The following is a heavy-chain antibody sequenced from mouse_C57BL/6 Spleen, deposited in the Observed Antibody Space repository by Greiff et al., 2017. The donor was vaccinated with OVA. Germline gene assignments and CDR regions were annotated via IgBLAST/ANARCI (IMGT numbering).Heavy chain of an antibody. D-gene: IGHD1-1*02. CDR1: GFNIKDDY. CDR3: TTSGWDY. CDR2: IDPENGDT. V-gene: IGHV14-4*01. J-gene: IGHJ2*01. Sequence: DVKLVESGAELVRPGASVKLSCTASGFNIKDDYMHWVKQRPEQGLEWIGWIDPENGDTEYASKFQGKATITADTSSNTAYLQLSSLTSEDTAVYYCTTSGWDYWGQGTTLTVSS.